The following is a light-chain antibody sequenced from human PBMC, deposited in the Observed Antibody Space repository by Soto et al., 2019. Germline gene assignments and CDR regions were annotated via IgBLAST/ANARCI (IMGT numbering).Light chain of an antibody. CDR3: MQAIQTPLT. CDR2: LAS. CDR1: QSLLHSNGHNY. J-gene: IGKJ4*01. V-gene: IGKV2-28*01. Sequence: EIVMTQFPLSLPVTPGEPASISCRSSQSLLHSNGHNYLAWYLQRPGQSPQLLLDLASNRGSGVPARFSGSGSGTDFTLRISRVEAEDVGVYYCMQAIQTPLTFGGGTRVEIK.